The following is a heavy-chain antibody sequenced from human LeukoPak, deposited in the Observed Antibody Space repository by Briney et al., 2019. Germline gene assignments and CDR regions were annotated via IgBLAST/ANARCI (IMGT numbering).Heavy chain of an antibody. Sequence: SGTLSLTCAVFGGSISSSNLWSWVRQPPGKGLEWIGEVSHRGDTNYNPSLKSRVTISIDESKNQFSLRLTSVTAADTAVYYCTRGGLTFGGNWGQGILVTVSS. D-gene: IGHD3-10*01. V-gene: IGHV4-4*02. CDR3: TRGGLTFGGN. CDR2: VSHRGDT. CDR1: GGSISSSNL. J-gene: IGHJ4*02.